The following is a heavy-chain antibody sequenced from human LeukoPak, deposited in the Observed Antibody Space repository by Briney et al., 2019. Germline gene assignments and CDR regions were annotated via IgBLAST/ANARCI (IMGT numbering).Heavy chain of an antibody. D-gene: IGHD6-6*01. CDR1: GYTFPSYF. Sequence: ASVKVSCKASGYTFPSYFMHWVRQAPGQGLEWMGIINPTGGSRTYAQKFQGRVTMTRDTSTSTVYMELSSLRSDDTAVYYCARTAARRFDYWGQGTLVTVSS. J-gene: IGHJ4*02. CDR3: ARTAARRFDY. CDR2: INPTGGSR. V-gene: IGHV1-46*01.